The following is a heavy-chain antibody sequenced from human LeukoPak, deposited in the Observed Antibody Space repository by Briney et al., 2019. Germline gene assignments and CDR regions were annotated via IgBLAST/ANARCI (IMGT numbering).Heavy chain of an antibody. Sequence: PSETLSLTCTVSGGSLSSYYWSWIRQPPGKGLEWIGYIYYSGSTNYNPSLKSRVTISVDTSKNQFSLKLSSVTAADTAVYYCARQSNYPYYFDYWGQGTLVTVSS. CDR2: IYYSGST. D-gene: IGHD4-4*01. CDR1: GGSLSSYY. V-gene: IGHV4-59*08. CDR3: ARQSNYPYYFDY. J-gene: IGHJ4*02.